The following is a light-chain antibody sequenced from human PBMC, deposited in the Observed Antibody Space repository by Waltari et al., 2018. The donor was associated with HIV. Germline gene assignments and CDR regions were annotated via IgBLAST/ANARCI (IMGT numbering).Light chain of an antibody. J-gene: IGLJ2*01. Sequence: QSALTQPASVSGSPGQSITISCTGTSSDVGGYNYVSWYQQHPGKAPKLMVYDVTNRPSGVSNRFSGSKSGNTAFLTISELQAEDEADYYCSSYTTSRTVVFGGGTKLTVL. CDR1: SSDVGGYNY. CDR3: SSYTTSRTVV. V-gene: IGLV2-14*03. CDR2: DVT.